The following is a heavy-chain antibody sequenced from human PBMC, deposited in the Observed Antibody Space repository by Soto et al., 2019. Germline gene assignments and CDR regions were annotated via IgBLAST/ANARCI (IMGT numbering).Heavy chain of an antibody. Sequence: SETLSLTCTVSGGSISSYYWSWIRQPPGKGLEWIGYIYYSGSTNYNPSLKSRVTISVDTSKNQFSLKLSSVTAADTAVYYCARADYDILTGYYPPVPNGFDLWGQGTPVTVYS. CDR2: IYYSGST. CDR3: ARADYDILTGYYPPVPNGFDL. CDR1: GGSISSYY. J-gene: IGHJ5*02. D-gene: IGHD3-9*01. V-gene: IGHV4-59*01.